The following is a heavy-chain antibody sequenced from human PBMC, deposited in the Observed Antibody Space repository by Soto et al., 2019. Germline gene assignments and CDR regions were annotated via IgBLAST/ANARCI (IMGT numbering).Heavy chain of an antibody. J-gene: IGHJ3*02. CDR1: RFTFSDYY. Sequence: QVQLVESGGGLVKPGGSLRLSCAASRFTFSDYYMSWIRQAPGKGLEWVSYISGSSSYTKYADSVKGRFTISRDNARNSMYLKMNSLRVEDTAVNFWARIERRDASSASYEAFDIWGQATMVTVS. V-gene: IGHV3-11*06. CDR3: ARIERRDASSASYEAFDI. D-gene: IGHD3-16*01. CDR2: ISGSSSYT.